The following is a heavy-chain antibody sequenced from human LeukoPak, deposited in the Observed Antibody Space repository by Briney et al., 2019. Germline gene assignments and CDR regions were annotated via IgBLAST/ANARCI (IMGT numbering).Heavy chain of an antibody. CDR1: GYTFTGYY. J-gene: IGHJ4*02. CDR3: ARVDSITMVRGVTPFDS. Sequence: ASVKVSCKASGYTFTGYYMHWVRQAPGQGLEWMGWINPNSGGTNYAQKFKGRATMTRDTSISTAYMELSRLRSDDTAVYYCARVDSITMVRGVTPFDSWGQGTLVTVSS. D-gene: IGHD3-10*01. V-gene: IGHV1-2*02. CDR2: INPNSGGT.